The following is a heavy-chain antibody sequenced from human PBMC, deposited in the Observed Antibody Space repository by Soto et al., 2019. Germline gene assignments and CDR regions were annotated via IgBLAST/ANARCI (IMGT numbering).Heavy chain of an antibody. CDR2: ISAKHGNT. Sequence: GASVKVSCKASGYSFTSYGINWVRQAPGQGLEWLGWISAKHGNTNYPQSLQGRLTMTTDTSTTTAYMELRSLRSDDTAVYYCARDPYHVLMVNAPNLYGMDVWGQGTTVTVSS. D-gene: IGHD2-8*01. CDR1: GYSFTSYG. CDR3: ARDPYHVLMVNAPNLYGMDV. J-gene: IGHJ6*02. V-gene: IGHV1-18*01.